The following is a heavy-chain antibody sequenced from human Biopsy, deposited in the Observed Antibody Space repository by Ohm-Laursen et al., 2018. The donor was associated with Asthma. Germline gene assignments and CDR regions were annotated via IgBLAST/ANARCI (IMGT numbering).Heavy chain of an antibody. CDR2: ISHDGRES. D-gene: IGHD6-19*01. CDR3: ARGDSSGWSHYYFDY. CDR1: GFMFRSFG. Sequence: LSLTCAASGFMFRSFGMHWVRQSPGKGPEWVALISHDGRESGYVDSVRGRFTISRDFSKNTLHLQMHSLRVEDTAVYYCARGDSSGWSHYYFDYWGQGTLVTVSS. V-gene: IGHV3-30*03. J-gene: IGHJ4*02.